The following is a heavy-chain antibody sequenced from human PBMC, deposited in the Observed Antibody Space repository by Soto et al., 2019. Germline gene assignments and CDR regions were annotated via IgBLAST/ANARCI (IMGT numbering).Heavy chain of an antibody. CDR1: GGSISSGDYY. D-gene: IGHD2-15*01. J-gene: IGHJ5*02. V-gene: IGHV4-30-4*01. Sequence: PSETLSLTCTVSGGSISSGDYYWSWIRQPPGKGLEWIGYIYYSGSTYYNPSLKSRVTISVDTSKNQFSLKLSYVTAADTAVYYCARGYCSGGSCYPGVYNWFDPWGQGTLVTVSS. CDR2: IYYSGST. CDR3: ARGYCSGGSCYPGVYNWFDP.